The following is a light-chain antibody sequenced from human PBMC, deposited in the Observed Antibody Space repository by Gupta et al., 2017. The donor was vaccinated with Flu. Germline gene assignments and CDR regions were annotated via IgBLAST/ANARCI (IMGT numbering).Light chain of an antibody. CDR1: QDTKKY. J-gene: IGKJ4*01. V-gene: IGKV1-33*01. CDR3: LQDHILPLT. CDR2: DAS. Sequence: DIQLTQSPSSLAASVGDRVPIPSQASQDTKKYLDWYQQKPGKAPKLLIYDASNVEIGVPSRFSGSGSGTKFTLTISSLLPEDLATYYCLQDHILPLTFGWGTKVEIK.